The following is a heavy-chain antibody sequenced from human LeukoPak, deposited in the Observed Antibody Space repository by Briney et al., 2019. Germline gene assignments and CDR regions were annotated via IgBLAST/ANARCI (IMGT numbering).Heavy chain of an antibody. CDR1: GGSISSSNYY. Sequence: PSETLSLTCTVSGGSISSSNYYWGWIRQPPGKGLEWIGNTYYSGSTYYNPSLESRLTISVDTSKDQFSLKLSSVTAADTAVYYCARHLRSGSSGSCYYFDYWGQGTLVTVSS. D-gene: IGHD6-19*01. V-gene: IGHV4-39*01. J-gene: IGHJ4*02. CDR3: ARHLRSGSSGSCYYFDY. CDR2: TYYSGST.